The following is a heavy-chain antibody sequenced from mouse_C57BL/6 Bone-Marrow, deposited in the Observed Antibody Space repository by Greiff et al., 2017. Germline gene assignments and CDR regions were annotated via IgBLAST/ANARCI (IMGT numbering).Heavy chain of an antibody. Sequence: EVQLQQSGTVLARPGASVKMSCKTSGYTFTSYWMHWVKQRPGQGLEWIGAIYPGNSDTSYNQKFKGKAKLTAVTSASTAYMELSSLTNEDSAVYYCTRRGFDYGSSYEEYFDVWGTGTTVTVSS. V-gene: IGHV1-5*01. J-gene: IGHJ1*03. CDR2: IYPGNSDT. D-gene: IGHD1-1*01. CDR1: GYTFTSYW. CDR3: TRRGFDYGSSYEEYFDV.